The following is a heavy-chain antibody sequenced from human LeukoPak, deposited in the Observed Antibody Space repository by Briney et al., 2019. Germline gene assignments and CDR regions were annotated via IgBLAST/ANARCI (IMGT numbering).Heavy chain of an antibody. D-gene: IGHD1-26*01. J-gene: IGHJ4*02. CDR2: ISGSGGST. CDR1: GFTFSSYA. Sequence: GGSLRLSCAASGFTFSSYAMSWVRQAPGKGLEWVSAISGSGGSTYYADSVRGRFTISRDNSKNTLYVQMNSLRVEDTAVYYCAKEPREWELPDYWGQGTLVTVSS. CDR3: AKEPREWELPDY. V-gene: IGHV3-23*01.